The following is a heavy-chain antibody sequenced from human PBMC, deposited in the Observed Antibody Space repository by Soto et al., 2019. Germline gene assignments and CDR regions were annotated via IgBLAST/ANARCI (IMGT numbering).Heavy chain of an antibody. CDR2: ISSSGSTI. CDR1: GFTFSSYE. Sequence: PGGSLRLSCAASGFTFSSYEMNWVRQAPGKGLEWVSYISSSGSTIYYADSVKGRFTISRDNAMNSLYLQMNSLRAEDTAVYYCARGGGYNRIDAFDIWGQGTMVTVSS. CDR3: ARGGGYNRIDAFDI. J-gene: IGHJ3*02. D-gene: IGHD5-12*01. V-gene: IGHV3-48*03.